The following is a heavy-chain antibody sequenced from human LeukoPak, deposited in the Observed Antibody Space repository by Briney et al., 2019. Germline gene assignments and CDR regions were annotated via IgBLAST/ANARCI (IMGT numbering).Heavy chain of an antibody. Sequence: ASVKVSCKASGYTFTSYGISWVRQAPGQGLEWMGWISAYNGNTNYVQKLQGRVTMTTDTSTSTAYMELRSLRSDDTAVYYCARDVVVTAIRLNAFDIWGQGTMVTVSS. CDR1: GYTFTSYG. CDR3: ARDVVVTAIRLNAFDI. V-gene: IGHV1-18*01. D-gene: IGHD2-21*02. J-gene: IGHJ3*02. CDR2: ISAYNGNT.